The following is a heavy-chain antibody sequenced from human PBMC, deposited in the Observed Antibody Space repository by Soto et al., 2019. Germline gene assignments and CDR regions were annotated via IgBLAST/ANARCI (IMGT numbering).Heavy chain of an antibody. V-gene: IGHV3-48*02. J-gene: IGHJ4*02. CDR2: ISGSSRTK. CDR3: TRDGGGGDRSDY. D-gene: IGHD2-21*02. CDR1: GFAFDYYN. Sequence: PVGSLRLSCAASGFAFDYYNMNWVRQAPGRGLEWVSYISGSSRTKYYADSVKGRFTISRDNAKNSLYLQMSSLRDDDTAVYYCTRDGGGGDRSDYWGQGTLVTVSS.